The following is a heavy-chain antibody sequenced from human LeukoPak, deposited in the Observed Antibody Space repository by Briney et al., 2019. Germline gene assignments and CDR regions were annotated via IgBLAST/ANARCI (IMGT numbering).Heavy chain of an antibody. Sequence: SVKVSCKASGGTFSSYAISWVRQAPGQGLEWMGGIIPIFGTADYAQKFQGGVTITADESTSTAYMELSSLRSEDTAVYYCAREIRYYFDYWGQGTLVTVSS. CDR3: AREIRYYFDY. CDR1: GGTFSSYA. D-gene: IGHD4-17*01. J-gene: IGHJ4*02. CDR2: IIPIFGTA. V-gene: IGHV1-69*13.